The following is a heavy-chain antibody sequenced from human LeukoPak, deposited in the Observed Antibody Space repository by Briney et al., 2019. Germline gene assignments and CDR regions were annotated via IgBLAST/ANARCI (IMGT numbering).Heavy chain of an antibody. Sequence: SEPLSLTCTVSGGFINSYYWSWIRQPPGKGLECIGYIYTSGSTNYNPSLKSRVTISVDTSKNQFSLKLSSVTAADTAVYYCASGGSPASYYYYMDVWGKGTTVTVSS. V-gene: IGHV4-4*09. J-gene: IGHJ6*03. D-gene: IGHD1-26*01. CDR1: GGFINSYY. CDR3: ASGGSPASYYYYMDV. CDR2: IYTSGST.